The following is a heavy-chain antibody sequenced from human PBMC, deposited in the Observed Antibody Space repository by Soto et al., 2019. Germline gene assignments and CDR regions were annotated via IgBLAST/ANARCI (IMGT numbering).Heavy chain of an antibody. CDR1: GFTFRDYA. J-gene: IGHJ3*01. Sequence: GGSLRLSCVASGFTFRDYAMSWVRQAPGKGLEWVSWVGGSDLDKHYADSARGRFTVSRDNSKNTLYLQMHSLRADDTAIYYCAKDATSVNGVWDPFDLWGQGTEVTVSS. V-gene: IGHV3-23*01. CDR2: VGGSDLDK. CDR3: AKDATSVNGVWDPFDL. D-gene: IGHD2-8*01.